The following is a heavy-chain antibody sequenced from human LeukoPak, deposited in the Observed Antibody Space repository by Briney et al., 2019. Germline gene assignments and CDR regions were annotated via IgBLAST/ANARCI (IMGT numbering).Heavy chain of an antibody. Sequence: SETLSLTCTVSGDSISSGNYWGWIRQPPGKGLEWIGSIFHTGSTYFNLSLKSRVTISVDTSKNQFSLRLSSVTAADTAVYYCATDRIALAHWDPSGFDPWGQGTLVTVSS. J-gene: IGHJ5*02. CDR3: ATDRIALAHWDPSGFDP. CDR2: IFHTGST. V-gene: IGHV4-38-2*02. CDR1: GDSISSGNY. D-gene: IGHD7-27*01.